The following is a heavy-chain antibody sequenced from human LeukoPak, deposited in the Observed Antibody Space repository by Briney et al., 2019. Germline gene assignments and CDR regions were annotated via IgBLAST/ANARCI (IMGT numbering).Heavy chain of an antibody. Sequence: GGSLRLSCAASGFTFSNYAMSWVRQAPGKGLEWVSGISGSGDNTYYAGSVKGRFTISRDNSKNTLYLQMNSLRAEDTAVYYCAKSHDSSGSDYWGQGTLVTVSS. CDR2: ISGSGDNT. V-gene: IGHV3-23*01. J-gene: IGHJ4*02. CDR3: AKSHDSSGSDY. CDR1: GFTFSNYA. D-gene: IGHD3-22*01.